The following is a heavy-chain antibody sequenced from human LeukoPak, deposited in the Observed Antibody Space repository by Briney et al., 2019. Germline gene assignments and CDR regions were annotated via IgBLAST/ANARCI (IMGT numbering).Heavy chain of an antibody. CDR1: GYTFTGYY. J-gene: IGHJ5*02. V-gene: IGHV1-2*02. D-gene: IGHD3-10*01. CDR2: INPNSGVT. CDR3: AREVTMVRGVTPINWFDP. Sequence: ASVKVSCKASGYTFTGYYMHWVRQAPGQGLEWMGWINPNSGVTNYAQKFQGRVTMTRDTSISTAYMELSRLRSDDTAVYYCAREVTMVRGVTPINWFDPWGQGTLVTDSS.